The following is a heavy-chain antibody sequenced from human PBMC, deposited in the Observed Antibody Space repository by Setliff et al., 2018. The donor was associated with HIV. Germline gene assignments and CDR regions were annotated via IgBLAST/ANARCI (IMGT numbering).Heavy chain of an antibody. CDR3: ARDLRGFNNWFDP. CDR2: ISPYNGNT. J-gene: IGHJ5*02. CDR1: GYIFSTYG. D-gene: IGHD3-9*01. Sequence: ASVKVSCKASGYIFSTYGISWVRQTPGQGLEWMGWISPYNGNTKYAQKFQGRVTMSTDTSTSTAYMEVRSLRSDDTAVYYCARDLRGFNNWFDPWVPETLLVTVSS. V-gene: IGHV1-18*01.